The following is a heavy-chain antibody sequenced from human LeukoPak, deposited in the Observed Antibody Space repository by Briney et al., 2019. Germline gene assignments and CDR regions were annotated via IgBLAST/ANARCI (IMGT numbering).Heavy chain of an antibody. V-gene: IGHV1-2*04. CDR2: INPNSGGT. J-gene: IGHJ6*02. CDR3: ARGSTIFGVVIIIDYYYGMDV. Sequence: ASVKVSCKASGYTFTGYYMHWVPQAPGQGLEWMGWINPNSGGTNYAQKFQGWVTMTRDTSISTAYMELSRLRSDDTAVYYCARGSTIFGVVIIIDYYYGMDVWGQGTTVTVSS. D-gene: IGHD3-3*01. CDR1: GYTFTGYY.